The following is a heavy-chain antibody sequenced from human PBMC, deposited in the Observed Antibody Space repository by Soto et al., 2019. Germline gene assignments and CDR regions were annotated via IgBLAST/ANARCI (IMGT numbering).Heavy chain of an antibody. CDR1: GFTFSRYV. CDR3: AKVSGDQLLSTFDY. D-gene: IGHD2-2*01. Sequence: VGSLRLSCAGSGFTFSRYVMSWVRQAPGKGLEWVSAISGSGGSTYFADSVKGRFTISRDNSKNTLYLQMNRLRAEDTAVYYCAKVSGDQLLSTFDYWGQGTLVTVSS. V-gene: IGHV3-23*01. CDR2: ISGSGGST. J-gene: IGHJ4*02.